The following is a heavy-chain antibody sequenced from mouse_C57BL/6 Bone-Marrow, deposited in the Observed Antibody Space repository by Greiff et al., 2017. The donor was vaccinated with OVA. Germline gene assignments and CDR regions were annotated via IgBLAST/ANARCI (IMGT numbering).Heavy chain of an antibody. J-gene: IGHJ2*01. Sequence: EVKLMESGPVLVKPGASVKMSCKASGYTFTDYYMNWVKQSHGKSLEWIGVINPYNGGTSYNQKFKGKATLTVDKSSSTAYMELNSLTSEDSAVYYCARRAVVAKGDYWGQGTTLTVSS. D-gene: IGHD1-1*01. CDR1: GYTFTDYY. CDR3: ARRAVVAKGDY. CDR2: INPYNGGT. V-gene: IGHV1-19*01.